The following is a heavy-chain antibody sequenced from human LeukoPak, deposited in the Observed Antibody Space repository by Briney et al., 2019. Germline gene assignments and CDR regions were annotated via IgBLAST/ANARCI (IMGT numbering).Heavy chain of an antibody. CDR1: GFTFSSYW. V-gene: IGHV3-74*01. J-gene: IGHJ4*02. CDR2: LNSDGSST. D-gene: IGHD3-3*01. CDR3: ARLYYDFWSGYLYYFDY. Sequence: GGSLRLSCAASGFTFSSYWMHWVRQAPGKGLVWVSRLNSDGSSTSYADSVKGRFTISRDNAKNTLYLQMNSLRAEDTAVYYCARLYYDFWSGYLYYFDYWGQGTLVTVSS.